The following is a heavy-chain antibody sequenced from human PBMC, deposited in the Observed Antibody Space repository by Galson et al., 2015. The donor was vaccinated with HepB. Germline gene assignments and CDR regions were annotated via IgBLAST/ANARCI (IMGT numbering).Heavy chain of an antibody. CDR3: ARDNPYYYDSSAVNWFDP. D-gene: IGHD3-22*01. J-gene: IGHJ5*02. CDR2: THYRSKWYN. V-gene: IGHV6-1*01. Sequence: CAISGDSVSSNSAAWNWIRQSPSRGLEWLGRTHYRSKWYNDYAVSVKSRITINPDTSKNQFSLQLNSVTPEDTAVYYCARDNPYYYDSSAVNWFDPWGQGTLVTVSS. CDR1: GDSVSSNSAA.